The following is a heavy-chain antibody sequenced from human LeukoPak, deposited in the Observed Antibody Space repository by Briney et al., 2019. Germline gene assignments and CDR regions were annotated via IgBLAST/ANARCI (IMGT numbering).Heavy chain of an antibody. CDR2: IWYDGSNK. Sequence: GGSLRLTCAASGFTFSSYGMHWVRQAPGKGLEWVAVIWYDGSNKYYADSVKGRFTISRDNAKNSLYLQMNSLRAEDTAVYYCARDEPYSSGMYYFDYWGQGTLVTVSS. D-gene: IGHD6-19*01. V-gene: IGHV3-33*01. CDR1: GFTFSSYG. J-gene: IGHJ4*02. CDR3: ARDEPYSSGMYYFDY.